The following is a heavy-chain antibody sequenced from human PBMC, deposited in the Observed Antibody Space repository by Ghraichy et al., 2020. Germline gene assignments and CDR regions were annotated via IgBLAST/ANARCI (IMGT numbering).Heavy chain of an antibody. V-gene: IGHV4-34*01. CDR3: ARGRAEFLRSLLDY. CDR2: INHSGST. Sequence: SETLSLTCAVYGRSVSGYYWSRIRQPPGKGLKWIGEINHSGSTNDNPSLKSRVTISVDTSKNQFSLKLSSVTAADTAVYYCARGRAEFLRSLLDYWGQGTLVTVSS. D-gene: IGHD5/OR15-5a*01. CDR1: GRSVSGYY. J-gene: IGHJ4*02.